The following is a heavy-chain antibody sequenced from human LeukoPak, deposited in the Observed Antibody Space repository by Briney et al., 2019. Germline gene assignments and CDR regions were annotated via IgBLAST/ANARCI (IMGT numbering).Heavy chain of an antibody. D-gene: IGHD3-10*01. Sequence: GGSLRLSCAGSGFTLSVYGMNWVRRAPGKGLEWVSNIKNDGSDKQYVDSVKGRFTISRDNAKNSLYLQMNSLRVEDIAVYCCARGLWWLDPWGQGTLVTVSS. CDR3: ARGLWWLDP. V-gene: IGHV3-7*01. J-gene: IGHJ5*02. CDR2: IKNDGSDK. CDR1: GFTLSVYG.